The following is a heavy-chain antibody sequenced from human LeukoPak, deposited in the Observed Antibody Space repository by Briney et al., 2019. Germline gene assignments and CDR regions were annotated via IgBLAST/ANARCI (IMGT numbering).Heavy chain of an antibody. CDR1: GGSFRGYY. D-gene: IGHD3-3*01. Sequence: TSETLSLTCAVYGGSFRGYYWSWIRQPPGKGLEWIGEINHSGSTNYNPSLKSRVTISVETSKNQFSLKLSSVTAADTAVYYCARAVDDFWSGYYYFDYWGQGTLVTVSS. CDR2: INHSGST. V-gene: IGHV4-34*01. CDR3: ARAVDDFWSGYYYFDY. J-gene: IGHJ4*02.